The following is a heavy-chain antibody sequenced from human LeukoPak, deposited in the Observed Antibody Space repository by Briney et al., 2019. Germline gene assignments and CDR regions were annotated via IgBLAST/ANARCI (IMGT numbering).Heavy chain of an antibody. V-gene: IGHV3-74*01. CDR3: VRGNSGSRTTPFDY. D-gene: IGHD6-19*01. Sequence: GGSLRLSCAASGFTFSSYWMHWVRQGPGKGLVWVSGVKGDGSGTSHADSVKGRFTISRDNAKNTLFLQMTSLRAEDTAVYYCVRGNSGSRTTPFDYWGQGTLVTVSS. CDR2: VKGDGSGT. J-gene: IGHJ4*02. CDR1: GFTFSSYW.